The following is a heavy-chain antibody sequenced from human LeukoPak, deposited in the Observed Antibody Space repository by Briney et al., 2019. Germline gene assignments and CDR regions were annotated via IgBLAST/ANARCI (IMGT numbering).Heavy chain of an antibody. CDR2: IYTSGST. V-gene: IGHV4-4*07. Sequence: LETLSLTCTVSGGSISSYYWSWIRQPAGKGLEWIGRIYTSGSTNYNPSLKSRVTMSVDTSKNQFSLKLSSVTAADTAVYYCAASGTTLGYCSSTSCSETYNWFDPWGQGTLVTVSS. J-gene: IGHJ5*02. CDR1: GGSISSYY. D-gene: IGHD2-2*01. CDR3: AASGTTLGYCSSTSCSETYNWFDP.